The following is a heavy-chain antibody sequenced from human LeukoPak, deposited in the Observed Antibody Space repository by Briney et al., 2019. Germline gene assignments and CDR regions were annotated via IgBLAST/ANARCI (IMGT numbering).Heavy chain of an antibody. V-gene: IGHV3-74*01. CDR1: GFTFSSYW. J-gene: IGHJ3*02. D-gene: IGHD1-14*01. Sequence: PGGSLRLSCAASGFTFSSYWMHWVRQAPGKGLVWVSRINSDGSSTSYADSVKGRFTISRDNAKNSLYLQMNSLRAEDTAVYYCASVLGTSDYAFDIWGQGTMVTVSS. CDR2: INSDGSST. CDR3: ASVLGTSDYAFDI.